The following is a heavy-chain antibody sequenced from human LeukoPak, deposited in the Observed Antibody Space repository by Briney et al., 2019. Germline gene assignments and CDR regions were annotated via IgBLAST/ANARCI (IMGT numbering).Heavy chain of an antibody. CDR3: VRGLGAYQFDY. CDR2: ISGSGGST. V-gene: IGHV3-23*01. D-gene: IGHD2-2*01. Sequence: GGSLRLSCAASGFTFSSYAMSWVRQAPGKGLEWVSAISGSGGSTYYADSVKGRFTISRDNAKNTLYLQMNSLRAEDTAVYYCVRGLGAYQFDYWGQGTLVTVSS. CDR1: GFTFSSYA. J-gene: IGHJ4*02.